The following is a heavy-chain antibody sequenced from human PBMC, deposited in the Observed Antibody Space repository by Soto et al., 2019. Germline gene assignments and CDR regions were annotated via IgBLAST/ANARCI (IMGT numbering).Heavy chain of an antibody. D-gene: IGHD2-2*01. V-gene: IGHV1-69*12. CDR2: IIPIFGTA. J-gene: IGHJ4*02. CDR1: GGTFSSYA. CDR3: SSGYQYQLRWNYFDY. Sequence: QVQLVQSGAEVKKPGSSVKVSCKASGGTFSSYAISWVRQAPGQGLEWMGGIIPIFGTANYAQKFQGRVTSTADESKSTAYMELSSMRSDDTAVYYCSSGYQYQLRWNYFDYWGQGTLVTVSS.